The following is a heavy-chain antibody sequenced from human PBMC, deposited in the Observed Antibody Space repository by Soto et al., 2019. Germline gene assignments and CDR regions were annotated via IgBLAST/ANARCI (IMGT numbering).Heavy chain of an antibody. D-gene: IGHD3-10*02. J-gene: IGHJ6*02. CDR2: IYHSGST. CDR1: GGSISSSNW. CDR3: ASVRGGYYYAMDV. V-gene: IGHV4-4*02. Sequence: QVQLQESGPGLVKPSGTLSLTCAVSGGSISSSNWWSWVRQPPGKGLEWIGEIYHSGSTNYNPSLESRVPISVDKSKNQFSLKLSSVTAADTAVYYCASVRGGYYYAMDVWGQGTTVTVSS.